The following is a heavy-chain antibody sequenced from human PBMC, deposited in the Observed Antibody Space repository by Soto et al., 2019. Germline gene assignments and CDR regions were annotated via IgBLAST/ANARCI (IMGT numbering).Heavy chain of an antibody. D-gene: IGHD3-22*01. CDR1: GGSISSGDYY. CDR2: IYYSGST. Sequence: QVQLQESGPGLVKPSQTLSLTCTVSGGSISSGDYYWSWIRQPPGKGLEWIGYIYYSGSTYYNPSLKSRVTISVDTSKNPVALKLSSVTAADTAVYYCARVLRSGYYVSPWGQGTLVTVSS. V-gene: IGHV4-30-4*01. CDR3: ARVLRSGYYVSP. J-gene: IGHJ4*02.